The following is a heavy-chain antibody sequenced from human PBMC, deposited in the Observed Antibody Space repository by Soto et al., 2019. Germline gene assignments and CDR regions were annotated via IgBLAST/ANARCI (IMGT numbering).Heavy chain of an antibody. D-gene: IGHD3-10*01. CDR2: ISGSGGST. V-gene: IGHV3-23*01. Sequence: GGSLRLSCAASGFTFSSYAMSWVRQAPGKGLEWVSAISGSGGSTYYADSVKGRFTISRDNSKNTLYLQMNSLRAEDTAVYYCAKSSLFDGSGSYYNPLYYWGQGTLVTVSS. CDR3: AKSSLFDGSGSYYNPLYY. CDR1: GFTFSSYA. J-gene: IGHJ4*02.